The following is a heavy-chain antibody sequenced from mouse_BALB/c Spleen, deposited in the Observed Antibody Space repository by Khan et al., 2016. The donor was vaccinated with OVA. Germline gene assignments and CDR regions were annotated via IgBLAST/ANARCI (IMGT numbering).Heavy chain of an antibody. CDR3: ARLAYYYDSVGFAY. J-gene: IGHJ3*01. V-gene: IGHV5-6*01. CDR1: GFTFSTYG. Sequence: EVELVESGGDVVKPGGSLKLSCAASGFTFSTYGMSWVRQTPDKRLEWVATVSTGGHYTYYPDTVKGRFTISRDNAKNTLYLQMSSLKSEDTAMFYCARLAYYYDSVGFAYWGQGTLVTVSA. D-gene: IGHD1-1*01. CDR2: VSTGGHYT.